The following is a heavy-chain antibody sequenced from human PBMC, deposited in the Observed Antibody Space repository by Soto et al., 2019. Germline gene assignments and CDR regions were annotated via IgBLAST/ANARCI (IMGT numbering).Heavy chain of an antibody. CDR3: AKALVPAYITAVGFYN. V-gene: IGHV3-23*01. J-gene: IGHJ4*02. CDR1: GFTFSSYA. CDR2: ISGSGGST. D-gene: IGHD2-2*01. Sequence: GGSLRLSCAASGFTFSSYAMSWVRQGPGKGLEWVSAISGSGGSTYYADSVKGRFTISRDNSKNTLYLQMNSLRAEDTAVYYCAKALVPAYITAVGFYNGGQETLVPVSS.